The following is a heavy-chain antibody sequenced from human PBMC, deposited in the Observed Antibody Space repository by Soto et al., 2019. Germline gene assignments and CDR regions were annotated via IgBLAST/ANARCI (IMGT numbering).Heavy chain of an antibody. CDR1: GFTFDDYA. V-gene: IGHV3-9*01. D-gene: IGHD6-19*01. CDR3: AKDKAPGIAVAGTSAFDI. CDR2: ISWNSGSI. Sequence: EVQLVESGGGLVQPGRSLRLSCAASGFTFDDYAMHWVRQAPGKGLEWVSGISWNSGSIGYADSVKGRFTISRDNAKNSLYLQMNSLRAEDTALYYCAKDKAPGIAVAGTSAFDIWGQGTMVTVSS. J-gene: IGHJ3*02.